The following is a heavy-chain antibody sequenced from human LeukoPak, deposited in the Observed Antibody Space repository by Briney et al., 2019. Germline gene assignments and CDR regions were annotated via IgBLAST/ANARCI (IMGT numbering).Heavy chain of an antibody. Sequence: PGESLKISYKGSGYSFTSYWIGWVRQMPGKGLEWMGIIYPGDSDTRYSPSFQGQVTISADKSISTAYLRWSSLKASDTAMYYCARALGYCSSTSCYGNWFDPWGQGTLVTVSS. CDR3: ARALGYCSSTSCYGNWFDP. CDR2: IYPGDSDT. V-gene: IGHV5-51*01. J-gene: IGHJ5*02. D-gene: IGHD2-2*01. CDR1: GYSFTSYW.